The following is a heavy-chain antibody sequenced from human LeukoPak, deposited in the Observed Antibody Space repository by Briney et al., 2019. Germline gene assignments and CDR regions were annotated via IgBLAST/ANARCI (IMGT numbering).Heavy chain of an antibody. J-gene: IGHJ4*02. CDR2: INHSGST. CDR3: ARGGYYGSGSYYNLDY. D-gene: IGHD3-10*01. Sequence: PSETLSLTCAVYGGSFSGYYWSWIRQPPGKGLEWIGEINHSGSTNYNPSLKSRVTISVDTSKNQFSLKLSSVTAADTAVYYCARGGYYGSGSYYNLDYWGQGTLVTASS. CDR1: GGSFSGYY. V-gene: IGHV4-34*01.